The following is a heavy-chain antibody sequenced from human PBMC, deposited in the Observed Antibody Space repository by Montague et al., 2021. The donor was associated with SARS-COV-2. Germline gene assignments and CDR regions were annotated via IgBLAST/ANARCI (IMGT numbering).Heavy chain of an antibody. V-gene: IGHV4-4*02. CDR1: GGSISSDNW. J-gene: IGHJ5*02. CDR2: IFHSGST. Sequence: SETLSLTCAVSGGSISSDNWWSWVRQSPGKGLDWIGEIFHSGSTXYNPSLKSRVTMSVDKSKNDFSLKLSPVTAADTAMYYCARRITMVRGVTKRNNWFDPWGWGILVTVSS. D-gene: IGHD3-10*01. CDR3: ARRITMVRGVTKRNNWFDP.